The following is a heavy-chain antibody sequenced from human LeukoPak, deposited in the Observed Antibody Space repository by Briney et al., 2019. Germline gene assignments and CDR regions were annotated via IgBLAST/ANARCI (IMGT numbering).Heavy chain of an antibody. CDR2: INHSGST. CDR3: ARATWYMVRGVIKNWFDP. Sequence: SETLSLTCAVYGGSFSGYYWSWIRQPPGKGLEWIGEINHSGSTNYNPSLKSRVTISVDTSKNQFSLKLSSVTAADTAVYYCARATWYMVRGVIKNWFDPWGQGTLVTVSS. V-gene: IGHV4-34*01. J-gene: IGHJ5*02. D-gene: IGHD3-10*01. CDR1: GGSFSGYY.